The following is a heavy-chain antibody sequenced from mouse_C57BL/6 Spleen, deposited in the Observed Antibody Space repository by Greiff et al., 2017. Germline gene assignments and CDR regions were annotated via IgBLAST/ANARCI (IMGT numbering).Heavy chain of an antibody. CDR1: GYAFSSYW. J-gene: IGHJ1*03. Sequence: QVQLQQSGAELVKPGASVKISCKASGYAFSSYWMNWVKQRPGKGLEWIGQIYPGDGDTNYNGKFKGKATLTADKSSSTAYMQRSSLTSEDSAVYFCARSGTTVVDYFDVWGTGTTVTVSS. V-gene: IGHV1-80*01. CDR2: IYPGDGDT. D-gene: IGHD1-1*01. CDR3: ARSGTTVVDYFDV.